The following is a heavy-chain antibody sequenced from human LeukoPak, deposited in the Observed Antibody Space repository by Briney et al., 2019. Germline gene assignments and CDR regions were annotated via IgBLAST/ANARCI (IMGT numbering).Heavy chain of an antibody. D-gene: IGHD6-13*01. CDR2: IYYSGST. CDR3: AREVAAAGIDY. CDR1: GGSISSGGYY. V-gene: IGHV4-31*03. J-gene: IGHJ4*02. Sequence: SETLSLTCTVSGGSISSGGYYWSWIRQHPGKGLEWIGYIYYSGSTYYNPSLKSRVTISVDTSKNQFSLKLSSVTAADTAVYYCAREVAAAGIDYWGQGTLVTVSS.